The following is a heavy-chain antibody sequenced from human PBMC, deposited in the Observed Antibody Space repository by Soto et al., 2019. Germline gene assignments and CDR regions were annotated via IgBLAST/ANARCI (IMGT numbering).Heavy chain of an antibody. J-gene: IGHJ4*02. CDR3: AKGRGQNWYFDY. V-gene: IGHV3-23*01. CDR2: ISGSVGTA. CDR1: GFTFSSYA. D-gene: IGHD1-1*01. Sequence: EVQLLESGGGSVQPGGSLRLSCAASGFTFSSYAMHWVRRPPGKGLEWVSSISGSVGTAYYADSVKGRFSISRDSLVNTLYLQMNSLRAEDTAVYYCAKGRGQNWYFDYWGQGTLVTVSP.